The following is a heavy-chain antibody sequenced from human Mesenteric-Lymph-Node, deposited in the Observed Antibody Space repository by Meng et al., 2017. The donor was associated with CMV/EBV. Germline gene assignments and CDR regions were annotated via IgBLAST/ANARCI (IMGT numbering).Heavy chain of an antibody. CDR3: ASPCGEFNWFDP. J-gene: IGHJ5*02. Sequence: GESLKISCEASGFTFSSYTMSWVRQAPGKGLEWVSYISASTIYYADSVKGRFTISRDNAKNSLYLQMNSLRAEDTAVYYCASPCGEFNWFDPWGQGTLVTVSS. D-gene: IGHD3-10*01. CDR1: GFTFSSYT. V-gene: IGHV3-48*04. CDR2: ISASTI.